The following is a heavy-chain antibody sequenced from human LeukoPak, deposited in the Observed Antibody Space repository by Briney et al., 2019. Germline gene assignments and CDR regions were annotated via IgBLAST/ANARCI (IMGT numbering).Heavy chain of an antibody. D-gene: IGHD1-1*01. J-gene: IGHJ3*02. CDR1: GGSISSYY. CDR2: IYYSGST. V-gene: IGHV4-59*01. CDR3: ARGAGTTGAFDI. Sequence: SETLSLTCTVSGGSISSYYWSWIRQPPGKGLEWIGYIYYSGSTNYNPSLKSRVTIPVDTSKNQFSLKLSSVTAADTAVYYCARGAGTTGAFDIWGQGTMVTVSS.